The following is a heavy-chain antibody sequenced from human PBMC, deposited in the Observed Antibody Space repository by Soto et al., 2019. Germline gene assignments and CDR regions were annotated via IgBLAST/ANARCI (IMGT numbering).Heavy chain of an antibody. CDR3: ARDFPALYNSSWQYYSYGMDV. J-gene: IGHJ6*02. Sequence: QVQLVQAGAEVKKPGSSVKVSCTASGGTFISYAISWVRQAPGQGLAWMGGSIPIFGTANYEQKFQGRATITADESTRTAYMELSSLNSEATAVYYWARDFPALYNSSWQYYSYGMDVWGQGTTVTVSS. CDR1: GGTFISYA. V-gene: IGHV1-69*01. D-gene: IGHD6-13*01. CDR2: SIPIFGTA.